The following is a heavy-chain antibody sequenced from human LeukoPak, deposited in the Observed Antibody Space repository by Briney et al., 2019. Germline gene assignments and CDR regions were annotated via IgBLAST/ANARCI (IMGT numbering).Heavy chain of an antibody. CDR2: IRYDGSNK. D-gene: IGHD3-3*01. J-gene: IGHJ4*02. CDR1: GFTFSTLA. Sequence: TGGSLRLSCTASGFTFSTLAMSWVRQAPGKGLEWVAFIRYDGSNKYYADSVKGRFTISRDNSKNTLYLQMNSLRAEDTAVYYCAKDGYDFWSGYYFDYWGQGTLVTVSS. CDR3: AKDGYDFWSGYYFDY. V-gene: IGHV3-30*02.